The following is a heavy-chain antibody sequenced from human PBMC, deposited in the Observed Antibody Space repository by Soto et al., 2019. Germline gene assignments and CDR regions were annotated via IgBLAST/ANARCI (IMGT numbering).Heavy chain of an antibody. CDR2: ISSSGTFI. CDR1: GFTFNDYS. J-gene: IGHJ6*02. D-gene: IGHD3-10*01. V-gene: IGHV3-21*01. CDR3: VRAGHVFDVHYYGMDL. Sequence: LRLSCEASGFTFNDYSMEWVRQSPEKGLEWVSSISSSGTFIYYADSVKGRFAISRDSANNVMYLQMDTLRAEDTAVYYCVRAGHVFDVHYYGMDLWGQGTTVTVS.